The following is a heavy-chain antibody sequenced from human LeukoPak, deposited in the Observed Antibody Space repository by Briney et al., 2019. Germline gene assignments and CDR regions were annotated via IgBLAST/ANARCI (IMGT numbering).Heavy chain of an antibody. Sequence: RGSLRLSCAASVIIFCNYWMHSVPQAPGKGVVRVSCINRDGSSTSYADSVKGRFTISRDNAKNTLYLQMNSLRAEDTAVYYCAREGGYSYGSFDYWGQGTLVTVSS. D-gene: IGHD5-18*01. CDR3: AREGGYSYGSFDY. CDR1: VIIFCNYW. CDR2: INRDGSST. J-gene: IGHJ4*02. V-gene: IGHV3-74*01.